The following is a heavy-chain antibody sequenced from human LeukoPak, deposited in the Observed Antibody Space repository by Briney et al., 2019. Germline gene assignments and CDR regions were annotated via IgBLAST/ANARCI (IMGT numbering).Heavy chain of an antibody. CDR3: ARFRAVIDYLIDY. CDR2: INPNSGGT. CDR1: GYTFTGYY. D-gene: IGHD3-10*01. Sequence: APVKVSCKASGYTFTGYYMHWVRQAPGQGLEWMGWINPNSGGTNYAQKFQGRVTMTRDTSISTAYMELSRLRSDDTAVYYCARFRAVIDYLIDYWGQGTLVTVSS. J-gene: IGHJ4*02. V-gene: IGHV1-2*02.